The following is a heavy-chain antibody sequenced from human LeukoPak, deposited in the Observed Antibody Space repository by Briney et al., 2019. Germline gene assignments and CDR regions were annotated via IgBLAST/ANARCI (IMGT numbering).Heavy chain of an antibody. CDR2: IIPIFGTA. Sequence: GASVKVSCKASGGTFSSYAISWVRQAPGQGLEWMGGIIPIFGTANYAQKFQGRVTITADESTSTAYMELSSLRSEDTAVYYCAKDYYYDSSGYYGSWGQGTLVTVSS. J-gene: IGHJ5*02. V-gene: IGHV1-69*13. CDR3: AKDYYYDSSGYYGS. CDR1: GGTFSSYA. D-gene: IGHD3-22*01.